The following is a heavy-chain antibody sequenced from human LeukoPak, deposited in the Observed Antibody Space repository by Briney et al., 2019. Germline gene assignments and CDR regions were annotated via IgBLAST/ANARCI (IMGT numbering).Heavy chain of an antibody. J-gene: IGHJ3*02. CDR2: IYYSGST. Sequence: PSETLSLNCSVSGGSISSYYGSWIRHPPGKGLEWIGYIYYSGSTNYNPSLKSRVTISLDTSKNQFSLKLTSVTAADTAVYYCATFRPYDSSGPTPFDIWGQGTMVTVSS. V-gene: IGHV4-59*01. CDR3: ATFRPYDSSGPTPFDI. D-gene: IGHD3-22*01. CDR1: GGSISSYY.